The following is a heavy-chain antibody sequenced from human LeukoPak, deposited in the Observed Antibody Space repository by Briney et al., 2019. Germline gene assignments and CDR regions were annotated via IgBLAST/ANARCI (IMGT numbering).Heavy chain of an antibody. V-gene: IGHV4-59*01. Sequence: PSETLSLTCTVSGGSISSYYWSWIRQPPGKGLEWIGYIYYSGSTNYNPSLKSRVTISVDTSKNQFSLKLSSVTAADTAVYYCASLRYYDSSGYLSSYFDYWGQGALVTVSS. CDR1: GGSISSYY. CDR2: IYYSGST. D-gene: IGHD3-22*01. J-gene: IGHJ4*02. CDR3: ASLRYYDSSGYLSSYFDY.